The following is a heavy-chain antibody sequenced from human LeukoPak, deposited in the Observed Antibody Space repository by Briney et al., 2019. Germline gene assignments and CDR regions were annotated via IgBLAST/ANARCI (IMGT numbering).Heavy chain of an antibody. CDR3: AKDGAEPDCSSTSCYTGFIDY. CDR1: GGSISSSSYY. J-gene: IGHJ4*02. CDR2: IYYSGST. V-gene: IGHV4-39*07. Sequence: SETLSLTCTVSGGSISSSSYYWGWIRQPPGKGLEWIGSIYYSGSTYYNPSLKSRVTISVDTSKNQFSLKLSSVTAADTAVYYCAKDGAEPDCSSTSCYTGFIDYWGQGTLVTVSS. D-gene: IGHD2-2*02.